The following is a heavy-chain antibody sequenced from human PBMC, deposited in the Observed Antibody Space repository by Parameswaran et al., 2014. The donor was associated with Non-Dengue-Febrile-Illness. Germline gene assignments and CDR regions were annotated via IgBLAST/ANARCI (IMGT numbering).Heavy chain of an antibody. J-gene: IGHJ6*02. D-gene: IGHD6-13*01. CDR3: ARSGRGVGAAAGTDYGMDV. Sequence: VRQMPGKGLEWMGIIYPGDSDTRYSPSFQGQVTISADKSISTAYLQWSSLKASDTAMYYCARSGRGVGAAAGTDYGMDVWGQGTTVTVSS. CDR2: IYPGDSDT. V-gene: IGHV5-51*01.